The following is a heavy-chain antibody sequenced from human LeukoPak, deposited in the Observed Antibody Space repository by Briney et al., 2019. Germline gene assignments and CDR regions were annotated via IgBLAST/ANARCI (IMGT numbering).Heavy chain of an antibody. Sequence: GGSLRLSCAASGFTFSSYAMHWVRQGPGKGLEYVSAISSNGGSTYYANSVKGRFTISRDNSKNTLYLQMGSLRAEDMAVYYCARDTRAVDEGGDYWGQGTLVTVSS. D-gene: IGHD4-23*01. CDR2: ISSNGGST. CDR1: GFTFSSYA. V-gene: IGHV3-64*01. J-gene: IGHJ4*02. CDR3: ARDTRAVDEGGDY.